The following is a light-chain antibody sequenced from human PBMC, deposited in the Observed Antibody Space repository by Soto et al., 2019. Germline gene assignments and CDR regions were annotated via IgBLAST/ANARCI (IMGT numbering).Light chain of an antibody. J-gene: IGLJ1*01. V-gene: IGLV2-23*03. CDR2: EGN. Sequence: QAVLTQPASVSGSPGQSITISCTGASSDVGTYNLVSWYQHHPGKAPKLMIYEGNKRPSGISNRFSGSKSGDTASLTISGLQAEDEADYYCCPYVVSGIFYVFGTGNKLTVL. CDR1: SSDVGTYNL. CDR3: CPYVVSGIFYV.